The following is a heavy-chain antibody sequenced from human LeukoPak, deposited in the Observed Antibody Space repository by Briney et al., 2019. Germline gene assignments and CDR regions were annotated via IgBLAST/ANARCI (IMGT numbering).Heavy chain of an antibody. J-gene: IGHJ5*02. D-gene: IGHD2-8*02. Sequence: GGSLELSCAASGFAFSNFAMSWVRQAPGKGLEWVSRISGSTYYADSVKGRFTISRDNSKNTLYLHMNSLRAEDTAIYYCAKDLRDIVLLDNIMTWGQRPVVTVSS. V-gene: IGHV3-23*01. CDR2: ISGST. CDR1: GFAFSNFA. CDR3: AKDLRDIVLLDNIMT.